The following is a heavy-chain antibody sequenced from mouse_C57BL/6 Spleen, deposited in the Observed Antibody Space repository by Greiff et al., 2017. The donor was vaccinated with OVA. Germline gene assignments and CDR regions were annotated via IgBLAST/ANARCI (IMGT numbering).Heavy chain of an antibody. CDR1: GYTFTSYW. Sequence: QVQLQQPGAELVKPGASVKLSCKASGYTFTSYWMQWVKQRPGQGLEWIGEIDPSDSYTNYNQKFNGKATLTVDTSSSTAYMQLSSLTSEDSAVYYCAREKVTTVFDDWGQGTTLTVSS. V-gene: IGHV1-50*01. CDR3: AREKVTTVFDD. D-gene: IGHD1-1*01. J-gene: IGHJ2*01. CDR2: IDPSDSYT.